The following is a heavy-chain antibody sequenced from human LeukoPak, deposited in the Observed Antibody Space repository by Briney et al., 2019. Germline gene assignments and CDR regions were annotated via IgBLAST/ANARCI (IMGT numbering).Heavy chain of an antibody. CDR3: ARDMAAAPDY. V-gene: IGHV3-7*03. CDR2: IKQDGSEK. D-gene: IGHD6-13*01. J-gene: IGHJ4*02. Sequence: GGSLRLSCAASGLTFSSYWMSWVRQAPGKGLEWVANIKQDGSEKYYVDSVKGRFTISRDNAKNSLYLQMNSLRAEDTAVYYCARDMAAAPDYWGQGTLVTVSS. CDR1: GLTFSSYW.